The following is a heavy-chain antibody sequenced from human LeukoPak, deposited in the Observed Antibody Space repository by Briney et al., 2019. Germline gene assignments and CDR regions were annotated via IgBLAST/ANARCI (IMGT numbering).Heavy chain of an antibody. V-gene: IGHV5-51*01. Sequence: THGASLKISCKGSGYSFTSYWIGWVRQMPGKGLEWMGIIYPGDSDTRYSPSFQGQVTISADKSISTAYLQWSSLKASDTAMYYCARQSDYYDSSGTRNWFDPWGQGTLVTVSS. CDR3: ARQSDYYDSSGTRNWFDP. D-gene: IGHD3-22*01. J-gene: IGHJ5*02. CDR1: GYSFTSYW. CDR2: IYPGDSDT.